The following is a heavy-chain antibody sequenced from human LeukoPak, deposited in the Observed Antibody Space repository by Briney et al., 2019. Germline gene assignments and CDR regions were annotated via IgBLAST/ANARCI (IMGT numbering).Heavy chain of an antibody. CDR2: INPNSGGT. V-gene: IGHV1-2*02. J-gene: IGHJ4*02. CDR3: AREGGSTSLFDY. Sequence: ASMKVSCKASGYTFTGYYMHWVRQAPGQGLEWMGWINPNSGGTNYAQKFQGRVTMTRDTSISTAYMELSRLRSDDTAVYYCAREGGSTSLFDYWGQGTLVTVSS. D-gene: IGHD2-2*01. CDR1: GYTFTGYY.